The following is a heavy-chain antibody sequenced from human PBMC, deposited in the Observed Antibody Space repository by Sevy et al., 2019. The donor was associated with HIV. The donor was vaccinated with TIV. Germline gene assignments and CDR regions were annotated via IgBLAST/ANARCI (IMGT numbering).Heavy chain of an antibody. D-gene: IGHD6-19*01. Sequence: LSETLSLTCTVSGGSITSLYWNWIRQPPGKGLEWIANIYYNGHINYNPSLKSRVTLSLDTSKNQFSLRLSSVTAADTAMYYCAGENAWGRGCSWGQGTLVTCSS. CDR3: AGENAWGRGCS. V-gene: IGHV4-59*08. CDR2: IYYNGHI. J-gene: IGHJ5*02. CDR1: GGSITSLY.